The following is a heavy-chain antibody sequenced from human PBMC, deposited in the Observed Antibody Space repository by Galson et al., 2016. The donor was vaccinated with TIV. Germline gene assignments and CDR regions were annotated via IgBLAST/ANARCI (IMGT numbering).Heavy chain of an antibody. D-gene: IGHD4-17*01. CDR2: MNPNSGNT. CDR3: ARSGDYGDY. J-gene: IGHJ4*02. Sequence: SVKVSCKASGYTFTSYDINWVRQATGQGLEWMGWMNPNSGNTGYAQKFRGRVSMTRNASVRTAYMELSSLRSEDTAVYYCARSGDYGDYWGQGTLVTVSS. CDR1: GYTFTSYD. V-gene: IGHV1-8*02.